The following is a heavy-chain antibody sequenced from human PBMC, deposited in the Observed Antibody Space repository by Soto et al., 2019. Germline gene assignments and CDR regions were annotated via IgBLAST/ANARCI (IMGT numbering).Heavy chain of an antibody. CDR3: AKDSPLLKQLLFAFAI. D-gene: IGHD6-6*01. Sequence: GKGPEWVSDISWNSGSIGYADSVKGRFTISRDNAKNSLYLQMNSLRAEDTALYYCAKDSPLLKQLLFAFAIWGQGTMVTVSS. V-gene: IGHV3-9*01. CDR2: ISWNSGSI. J-gene: IGHJ3*02.